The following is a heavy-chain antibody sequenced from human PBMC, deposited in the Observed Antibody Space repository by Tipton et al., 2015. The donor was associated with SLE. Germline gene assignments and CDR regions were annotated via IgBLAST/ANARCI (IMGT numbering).Heavy chain of an antibody. V-gene: IGHV3-71*01. CDR2: IRSKAYGGTT. J-gene: IGHJ6*02. CDR3: AREGRAAHYYYYSGMDV. D-gene: IGHD6-6*01. CDR1: GFTFSSYW. Sequence: SLRLSCAASGFTFSSYWMHWVRQAPGKGLEWVGFIRSKAYGGTTEYAASVKGRFTISRDDSKSIAYLQMNSLRAEDTAVYYCAREGRAAHYYYYSGMDVWGQGTTVTVSS.